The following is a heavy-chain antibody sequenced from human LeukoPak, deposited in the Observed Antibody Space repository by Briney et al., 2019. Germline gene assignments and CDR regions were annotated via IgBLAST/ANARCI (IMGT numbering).Heavy chain of an antibody. CDR3: ARNLIPEQLVLNF. Sequence: SETLSLTCTVSGGSISRYYWSWIRQPPGKGLEWIGYIYYSGSTNYNPSFKSRVTISVDTSKNQFSLKLSSVTAADTAVYYCARNLIPEQLVLNFWGQGTLVTVSS. CDR1: GGSISRYY. V-gene: IGHV4-59*01. J-gene: IGHJ4*02. CDR2: IYYSGST. D-gene: IGHD6-13*01.